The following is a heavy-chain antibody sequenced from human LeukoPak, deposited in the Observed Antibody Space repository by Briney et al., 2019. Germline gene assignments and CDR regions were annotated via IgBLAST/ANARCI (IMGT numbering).Heavy chain of an antibody. CDR1: GFTFSSYA. CDR2: ISGSGGST. CDR3: ARRGDFWSGYYYY. J-gene: IGHJ4*02. Sequence: GGSLRLSCAASGFTFSSYAMSWVRQAPGKGLEWVSAISGSGGSTYYADSVKGRFTISRDNSKNTLDLQMNSLRAEDTAVYYCARRGDFWSGYYYYWGQGTLVTVSS. V-gene: IGHV3-23*01. D-gene: IGHD3-3*01.